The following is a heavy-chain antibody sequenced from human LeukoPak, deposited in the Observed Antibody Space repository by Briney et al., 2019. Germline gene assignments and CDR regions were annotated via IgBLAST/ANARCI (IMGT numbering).Heavy chain of an antibody. Sequence: SETLSLTCTVSGGSINAYYWSWIRQTPGKGLEWIGHIYYSGSTNYNPSLKNRVSISVDTSKNQFSLKLKSVTAADTALYYCARVLALMDWLFDPWGQGILVTVSS. CDR1: GGSINAYY. V-gene: IGHV4-59*01. CDR2: IYYSGST. J-gene: IGHJ5*02. D-gene: IGHD3-3*02. CDR3: ARVLALMDWLFDP.